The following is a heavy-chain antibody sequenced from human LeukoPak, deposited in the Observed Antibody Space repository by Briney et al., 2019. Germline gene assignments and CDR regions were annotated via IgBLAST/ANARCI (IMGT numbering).Heavy chain of an antibody. Sequence: GASVKVSCKVSGYTLTELSMHWVRQAPGKGLEWMGGFDPEDGVTIYAQKFQGRVTMTEDTSTDTAYMELSSLRSEDTAVYYCATHTIFGVESNWFDPWGQGTLVTVSS. CDR2: FDPEDGVT. J-gene: IGHJ5*02. CDR3: ATHTIFGVESNWFDP. V-gene: IGHV1-24*01. CDR1: GYTLTELS. D-gene: IGHD3-3*01.